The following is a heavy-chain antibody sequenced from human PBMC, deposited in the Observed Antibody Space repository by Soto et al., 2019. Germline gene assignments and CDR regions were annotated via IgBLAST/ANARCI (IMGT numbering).Heavy chain of an antibody. CDR3: AKDRVSEHTSGWPQGT. J-gene: IGHJ5*02. CDR1: GFTFSGYG. V-gene: IGHV3-30*18. D-gene: IGHD6-19*01. CDR2: IPNDGTNT. Sequence: GGSLRLSCAASGFTFSGYGMHWVRQAPGKGLEWVAVIPNDGTNTYYVDSVKGRFTISRDNSKNTLDLQMNSLRAEDTAVYYCAKDRVSEHTSGWPQGTWRQGTLLTVFS.